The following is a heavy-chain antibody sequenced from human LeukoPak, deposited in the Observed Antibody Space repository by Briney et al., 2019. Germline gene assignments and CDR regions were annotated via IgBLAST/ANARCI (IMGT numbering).Heavy chain of an antibody. D-gene: IGHD3-10*01. V-gene: IGHV4-38-2*01. CDR3: PRAGAVPGIDY. J-gene: IGHJ4*02. CDR2: ISYNRNT. Sequence: SETLTLTCVVSGYSITTGFSCGWIRQPPGKGLEWIATISYNRNTYYNRSLKSRVTISADRSKNQFSLRLTSVTAADTAVYYCPRAGAVPGIDYWGQGKLVTVSS. CDR1: GYSITTGFS.